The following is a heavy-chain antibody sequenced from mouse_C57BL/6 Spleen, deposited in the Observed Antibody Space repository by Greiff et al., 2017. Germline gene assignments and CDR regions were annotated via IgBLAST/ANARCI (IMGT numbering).Heavy chain of an antibody. V-gene: IGHV1-42*01. J-gene: IGHJ4*01. CDR3: ARKGKLTGDAMDY. Sequence: EVQRVESGPELVKPGASVKISCKASGYSFTGYYMNWVKQSPEKSLEWIGEINPSTGGTTSNQKFKAKATLTVDKSSSTAYMQLKSLTSEDSAVYYCARKGKLTGDAMDYWGQGTSVTVSS. CDR1: GYSFTGYY. D-gene: IGHD4-1*01. CDR2: INPSTGGT.